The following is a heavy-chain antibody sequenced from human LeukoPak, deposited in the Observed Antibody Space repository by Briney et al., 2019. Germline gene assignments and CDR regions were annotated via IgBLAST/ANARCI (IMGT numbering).Heavy chain of an antibody. D-gene: IGHD6-19*01. CDR2: IIPIFGTA. Sequence: ASVKVSCKASGGTFSSYAISWMRQAPGQGLEWMGGIIPIFGTANYAQKFQGRVTITADESTSTAYMELSSLRSEDTAVYYCARGPGAVAGVYYYYGMDVWGQGTTVTVSS. CDR3: ARGPGAVAGVYYYYGMDV. V-gene: IGHV1-69*13. J-gene: IGHJ6*02. CDR1: GGTFSSYA.